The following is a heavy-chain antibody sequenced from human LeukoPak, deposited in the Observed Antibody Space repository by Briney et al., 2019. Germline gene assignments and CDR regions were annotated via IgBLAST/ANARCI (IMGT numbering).Heavy chain of an antibody. J-gene: IGHJ4*02. D-gene: IGHD3-10*01. V-gene: IGHV3-21*01. CDR2: ISSSSSYI. CDR3: ARDPSGGRFGELLSPG. CDR1: GFTFMTYW. Sequence: GGSLRLSCAASGFTFMTYWMSWVRQAPGKGLEWVSSISSSSSYIYYADSVKGRFTISRDNAKNSLYLQMNSLRAEDTAVYYCARDPSGGRFGELLSPGGGQGTLVTVSS.